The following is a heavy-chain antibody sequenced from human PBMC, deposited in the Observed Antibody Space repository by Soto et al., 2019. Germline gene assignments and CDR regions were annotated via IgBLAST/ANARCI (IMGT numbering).Heavy chain of an antibody. CDR2: ISYDGSNK. CDR1: GFTFSSYG. J-gene: IGHJ6*02. Sequence: PGGSLRLSCAASGFTFSSYGMHWVRQAPGKGLEWVAVISYDGSNKYYADSVKGRFTISRDNSKNTLYLQMNSLRAEDTAVYYCAKETTYYDFWSGPLTPYYYYGMDVWGQGTTVTVSS. V-gene: IGHV3-30*18. D-gene: IGHD3-3*01. CDR3: AKETTYYDFWSGPLTPYYYYGMDV.